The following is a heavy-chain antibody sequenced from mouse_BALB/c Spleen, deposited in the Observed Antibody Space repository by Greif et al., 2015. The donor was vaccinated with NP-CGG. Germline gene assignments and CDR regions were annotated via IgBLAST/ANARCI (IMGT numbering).Heavy chain of an antibody. CDR1: GYTFTSYW. J-gene: IGHJ2*01. Sequence: QVQLQQSGAELVKPGASVKLSCKASGYTFTSYWMHWVKQRPGQGLEWIGEINPSNGRTNYNEKFKSKATLTVDKSSSTAYMQLSSLTSEDSAVYYCAREGSSYEDYFDYWGQGTTLTVSS. D-gene: IGHD1-1*01. V-gene: IGHV1S81*02. CDR2: INPSNGRT. CDR3: AREGSSYEDYFDY.